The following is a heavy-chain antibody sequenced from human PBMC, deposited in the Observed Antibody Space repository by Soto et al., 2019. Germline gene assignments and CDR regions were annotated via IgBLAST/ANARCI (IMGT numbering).Heavy chain of an antibody. J-gene: IGHJ4*02. Sequence: PGVSLRLSCAASGLTFSDYSMSWIRQAPGKGLEGVSYISSSGSTIYYADSVKGRFTISRDNAKNSLYLQMNSLRTEDTAVYYCARDSYGYVYWGQGTLVTVSS. D-gene: IGHD5-18*01. CDR1: GLTFSDYS. V-gene: IGHV3-11*01. CDR2: ISSSGSTI. CDR3: ARDSYGYVY.